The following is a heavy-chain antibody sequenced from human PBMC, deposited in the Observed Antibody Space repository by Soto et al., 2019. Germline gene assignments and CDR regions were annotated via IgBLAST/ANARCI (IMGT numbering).Heavy chain of an antibody. V-gene: IGHV4-31*03. J-gene: IGHJ4*02. CDR2: IYYSGST. D-gene: IGHD3-22*01. Sequence: QVQLQESGPGLVKPSQTLSLTCTVSGGSISSGGYYWSWIRQHPGKGLEWIGYIYYSGSTSYNPSLKIRVTISVDTSKNQFSLKLSAVTAADTAVYYCAIWSVGGYYYFDYWGQGTLVTVSS. CDR3: AIWSVGGYYYFDY. CDR1: GGSISSGGYY.